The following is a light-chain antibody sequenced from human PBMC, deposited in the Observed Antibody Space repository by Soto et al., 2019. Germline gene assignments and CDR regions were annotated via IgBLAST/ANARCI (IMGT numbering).Light chain of an antibody. J-gene: IGLJ1*01. Sequence: QSVLTQPPSASGSPGQSVTISCTGTSSDIGVYNYVSWYQQHPVKAPKLMIYEVSKRPSEFPYLFSGAKSGNTASLTVSGLQAEDEADYYCNSYAGSNNLYVFGTGTKVTVL. CDR2: EVS. CDR3: NSYAGSNNLYV. CDR1: SSDIGVYNY. V-gene: IGLV2-8*01.